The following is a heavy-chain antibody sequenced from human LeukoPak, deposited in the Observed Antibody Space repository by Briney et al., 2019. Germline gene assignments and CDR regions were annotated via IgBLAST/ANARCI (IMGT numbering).Heavy chain of an antibody. CDR2: IYYSGST. CDR3: ARLALLPMNSGYDAQFFDY. CDR1: GGSISSSSYY. Sequence: SETLSLTCTVSGGSISSSSYYWGWLRQPPGKGLEWVGSIYYSGSTYYNPSLKSRVTISVDTSKKQFSLKLSSVTAADTAVYYCARLALLPMNSGYDAQFFDYWGQGTLVTVSS. J-gene: IGHJ4*02. D-gene: IGHD5-12*01. V-gene: IGHV4-39*01.